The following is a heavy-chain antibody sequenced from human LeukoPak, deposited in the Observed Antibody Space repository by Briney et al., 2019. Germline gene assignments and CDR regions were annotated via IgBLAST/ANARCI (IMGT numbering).Heavy chain of an antibody. D-gene: IGHD3-22*01. J-gene: IGHJ4*02. CDR3: ARRYYYDSSGYFDY. V-gene: IGHV5-51*01. Sequence: GESLKISCKGSGYSFTSYWIGWVRPMPGKGLEWMGISYPGDSDTRYSPSFQGQVTISADKAISTAYLQWSSLKASDTAMYYCARRYYYDSSGYFDYWGQGTLVTVSS. CDR2: SYPGDSDT. CDR1: GYSFTSYW.